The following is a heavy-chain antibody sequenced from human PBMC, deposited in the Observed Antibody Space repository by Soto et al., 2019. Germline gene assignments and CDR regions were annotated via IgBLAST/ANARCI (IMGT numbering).Heavy chain of an antibody. J-gene: IGHJ4*02. Sequence: SQTLALTCAISGDSVSSNNAAWNWIRQSPSRGLEWLGRTYYRSKWYNHYAVSVKSRITVXXDXXXNXFXXXLNSVTPEDRAVHYCGRSGPGGYIDYWGQGTLVTVSS. CDR1: GDSVSSNNAA. D-gene: IGHD3-22*01. CDR3: GRSGPGGYIDY. V-gene: IGHV6-1*01. CDR2: TYYRSKWYN.